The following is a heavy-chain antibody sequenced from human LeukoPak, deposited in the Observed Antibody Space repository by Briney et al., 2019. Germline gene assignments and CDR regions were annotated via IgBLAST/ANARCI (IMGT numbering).Heavy chain of an antibody. CDR2: INGNSGGT. CDR1: GYTFTGYY. J-gene: IGHJ4*02. CDR3: ARDQATVATPWWDH. Sequence: ASVKVSCKASGYTFTGYYVHWLRQAPGQGLEWMGWINGNSGGTKYAQKFQGGVTMTRDTPISTAYMELSRLRSDDTAVYFCARDQATVATPWWDHWGQGTLVTVSS. V-gene: IGHV1-2*02. D-gene: IGHD4-23*01.